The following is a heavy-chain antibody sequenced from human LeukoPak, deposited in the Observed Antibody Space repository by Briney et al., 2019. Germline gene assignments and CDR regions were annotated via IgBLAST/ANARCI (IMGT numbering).Heavy chain of an antibody. CDR1: GGSISSGDYY. J-gene: IGHJ4*02. CDR3: ARESILSGYSGYDIFDY. D-gene: IGHD5-12*01. CDR2: IYYSGST. V-gene: IGHV4-30-4*01. Sequence: SQTLSLTCTVSGGSISSGDYYWSWIRQPPGKDLEWIGYIYYSGSTYYNPSLKSRVTISVDTSKNQFSLKLSSVTAADTAVYYCARESILSGYSGYDIFDYWGQGTLVTVSS.